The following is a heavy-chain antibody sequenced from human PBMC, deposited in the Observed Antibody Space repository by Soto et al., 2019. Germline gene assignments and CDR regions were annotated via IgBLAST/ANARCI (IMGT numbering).Heavy chain of an antibody. CDR1: GGSISSSSYY. D-gene: IGHD3-22*01. CDR3: ARLDYYDSSGIPNWFDP. CDR2: IYYSGST. Sequence: SETLSLTCTVSGGSISSSSYYWGWIRQPPGKGLEWIGSIYYSGSTYYNPSLKSRVTISVDTSKNQFSLKLSSVTAADTAVYYCARLDYYDSSGIPNWFDPWGQGTLVTVSS. V-gene: IGHV4-39*01. J-gene: IGHJ5*02.